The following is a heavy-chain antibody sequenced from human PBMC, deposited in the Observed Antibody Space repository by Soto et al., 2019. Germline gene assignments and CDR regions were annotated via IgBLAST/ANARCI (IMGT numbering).Heavy chain of an antibody. Sequence: ASVKVSCKASGYSFTRYYIHWVRRAPGRGLEWMGIINLSDGDTSYAQKFQGRVTMTRDTSTSTVYMELSSLRSEDTAVYYCAREVERGYSYGYLEYWGQGTLVTVSS. V-gene: IGHV1-46*01. CDR2: INLSDGDT. J-gene: IGHJ4*02. CDR1: GYSFTRYY. D-gene: IGHD5-18*01. CDR3: AREVERGYSYGYLEY.